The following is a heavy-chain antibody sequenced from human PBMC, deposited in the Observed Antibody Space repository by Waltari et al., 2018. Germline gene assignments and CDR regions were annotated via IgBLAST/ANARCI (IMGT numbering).Heavy chain of an antibody. D-gene: IGHD6-13*01. J-gene: IGHJ6*03. Sequence: EVQLVESGGGLVQPGGSLRLSCAASGFTFSSYSMNWVRQAPGKGLEWVSYISSSSSTIYYADSVKGRFTISRDNAKNSLYLQMNSLRAEDTAVYYCARDPSAAAGSYYYYMDVWGKGTTVTVSS. CDR2: ISSSSSTI. CDR3: ARDPSAAAGSYYYYMDV. V-gene: IGHV3-48*04. CDR1: GFTFSSYS.